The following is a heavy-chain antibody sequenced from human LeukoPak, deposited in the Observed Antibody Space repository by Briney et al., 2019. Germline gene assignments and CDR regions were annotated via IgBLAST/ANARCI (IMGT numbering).Heavy chain of an antibody. CDR2: IKDRSDGGTT. CDR3: TTDWDPARVLLGYYTLDV. D-gene: IGHD5-18*01. V-gene: IGHV3-15*01. J-gene: IGHJ6*02. Sequence: PGGSLRLSCAASGFTFKNVWMSWVRQAPGKGLEWVGRIKDRSDGGTTDYAAPVKDRFTISRDDSENMLFLRMDSLKTEDTAVYYCTTDWDPARVLLGYYTLDVWGQGTTVTVSS. CDR1: GFTFKNVW.